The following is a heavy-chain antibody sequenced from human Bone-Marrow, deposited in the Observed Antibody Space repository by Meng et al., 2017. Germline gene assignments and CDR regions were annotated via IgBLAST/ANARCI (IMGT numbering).Heavy chain of an antibody. CDR3: ARRPGRTYFDTFGYYYYFDY. CDR2: INRDGSVK. J-gene: IGHJ4*02. Sequence: GESLKISCAASGFTITNDWMSWVRQAPGKGLEWVANINRDGSVKEFVDSVKGRFTISRDNAKNSVYLQMNSLRAEDTAMYYCARRPGRTYFDTFGYYYYFDYWGQGTLVTVSS. D-gene: IGHD3-22*01. CDR1: GFTITNDW. V-gene: IGHV3-7*03.